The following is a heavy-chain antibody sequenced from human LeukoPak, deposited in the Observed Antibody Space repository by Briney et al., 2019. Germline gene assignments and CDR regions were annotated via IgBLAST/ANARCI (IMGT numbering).Heavy chain of an antibody. V-gene: IGHV4-39*07. Sequence: SETLSLTCAVSGGSISSSSYYWGWIRQPPGKGLEWIGSIYYSGSTYYNPSLKSRVTISVDTSKNQFSLKLSSVTAADTAVYYCARLSNLAVAGNFFDYWGQGTLVTVSS. CDR1: GGSISSSSYY. J-gene: IGHJ4*02. CDR3: ARLSNLAVAGNFFDY. D-gene: IGHD6-19*01. CDR2: IYYSGST.